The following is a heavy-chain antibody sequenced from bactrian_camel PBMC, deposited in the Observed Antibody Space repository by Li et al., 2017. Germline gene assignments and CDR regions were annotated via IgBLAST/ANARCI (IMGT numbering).Heavy chain of an antibody. D-gene: IGHD1*01. J-gene: IGHJ4*01. V-gene: IGHV3S1*01. CDR2: FNDRGGAT. CDR1: DFSRYY. Sequence: HVQLVESGGGSVEAGESLRLSCVGSDFSRYYMAWLREAPGKGREGVAFNDRGGATNYAWSVKDRFTISKDNANNALYLQMNSLKPEDTAMYYCAADELNHGLAWRGYTYWSQGTQVTVS. CDR3: AADELNHGLAWRGYTY.